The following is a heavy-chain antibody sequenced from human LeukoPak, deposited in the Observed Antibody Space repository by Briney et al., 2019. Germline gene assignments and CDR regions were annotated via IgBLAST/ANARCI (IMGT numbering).Heavy chain of an antibody. V-gene: IGHV3-53*01. Sequence: GGSLRLSCAASGFTVSSNYMSWVRQAPGKGLEWVSVIYGGGGTYYADSVKGRFTISRDNSKNTLYLQMNSLRAEDTAVYYCAREIVGTAGAFDIWAKGQWSPSPQ. CDR2: IYGGGGT. J-gene: IGHJ3*02. CDR1: GFTVSSNY. D-gene: IGHD2-21*01. CDR3: AREIVGTAGAFDI.